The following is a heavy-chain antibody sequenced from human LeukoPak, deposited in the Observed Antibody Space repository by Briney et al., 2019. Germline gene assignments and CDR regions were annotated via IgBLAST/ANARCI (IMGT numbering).Heavy chain of an antibody. J-gene: IGHJ4*02. V-gene: IGHV1-2*02. CDR2: IKANSGDT. CDR3: TRVGDDYPY. CDR1: GYIFTAYY. D-gene: IGHD5-24*01. Sequence: ASVKVSCKASGYIFTAYYLHWVRQAPGQKPEWMGWIKANSGDTNYARNFQGRVTMTRDTSISTVYMELSGLTADDTAVYYCTRVGDDYPYWGQGTLVTVSS.